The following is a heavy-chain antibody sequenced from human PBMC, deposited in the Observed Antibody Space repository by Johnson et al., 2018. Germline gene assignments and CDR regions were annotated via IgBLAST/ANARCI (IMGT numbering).Heavy chain of an antibody. Sequence: VQLLESGGGLVQPGGSLKLSCAASGITFSCSAIHWVRQASGKGLEWVGRIRSKANNYATEYAASVTGRFTISRDDSKNTTYLQMNSLKTEDTAVYYGSRHYRGEDYSNLNSYMDVWGKGTTVTVS. J-gene: IGHJ6*03. D-gene: IGHD4-11*01. CDR2: IRSKANNYAT. CDR3: SRHYRGEDYSNLNSYMDV. CDR1: GITFSCSA. V-gene: IGHV3-73*01.